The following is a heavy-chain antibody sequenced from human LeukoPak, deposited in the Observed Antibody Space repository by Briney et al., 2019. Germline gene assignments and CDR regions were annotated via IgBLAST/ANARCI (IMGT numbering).Heavy chain of an antibody. D-gene: IGHD6-19*01. V-gene: IGHV4-61*08. CDR3: ARSKDGSSGWLHFGNYYYYMDV. Sequence: SETLSLTCTVSGGSVSSGGYYWSWIRQPPGKGLEWIGYIYYSGSTNYNPSLKSRVTISVDTSKNQFSLKLSSVTAADTAVYYCARSKDGSSGWLHFGNYYYYMDVWGKGTTVTVSS. CDR1: GGSVSSGGYY. J-gene: IGHJ6*03. CDR2: IYYSGST.